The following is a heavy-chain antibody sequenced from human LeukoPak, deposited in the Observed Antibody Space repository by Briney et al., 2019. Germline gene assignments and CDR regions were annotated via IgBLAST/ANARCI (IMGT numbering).Heavy chain of an antibody. Sequence: GESLKISCKGSGYSFTSYWIGWVRQMPGKGLEWMGIIYPGDSDTRYSPSFQGQVTISADKSISTAYLQWSSLKASDTAMYYCARHLAGGSYYNWFDPWGQGTLVTVSS. CDR1: GYSFTSYW. CDR3: ARHLAGGSYYNWFDP. D-gene: IGHD1-26*01. V-gene: IGHV5-51*01. J-gene: IGHJ5*02. CDR2: IYPGDSDT.